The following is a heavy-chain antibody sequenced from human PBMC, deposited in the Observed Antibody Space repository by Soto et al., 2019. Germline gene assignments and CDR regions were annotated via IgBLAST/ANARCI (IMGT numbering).Heavy chain of an antibody. CDR3: ARVGGVAARTFDY. J-gene: IGHJ4*02. Sequence: SETLSLTCTVSGGSISPFYWSWVRQPPGKGLEWIGYLYYSGNTNYNPSLKSRVTISVDASKNQVSLRLTSVTAADTAVYYCARVGGVAARTFDYWGQGTVVTISS. V-gene: IGHV4-59*01. CDR2: LYYSGNT. D-gene: IGHD2-15*01. CDR1: GGSISPFY.